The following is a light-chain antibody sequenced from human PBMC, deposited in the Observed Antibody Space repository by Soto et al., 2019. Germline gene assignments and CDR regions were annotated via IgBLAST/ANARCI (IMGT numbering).Light chain of an antibody. CDR2: GAS. Sequence: VLTQSPGTLSLSPGESATLSCRASQTVSITYLTWYQQKPGQAPRLLIFGASGRATGVPDRFSGSGSGTEFTLTIDRLESEDFAVYFCQQYGDLPWTFGQGTKVDIK. CDR1: QTVSITY. V-gene: IGKV3-20*01. J-gene: IGKJ1*01. CDR3: QQYGDLPWT.